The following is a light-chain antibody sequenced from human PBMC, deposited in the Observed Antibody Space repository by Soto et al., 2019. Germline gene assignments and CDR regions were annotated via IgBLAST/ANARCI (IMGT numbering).Light chain of an antibody. CDR2: SAS. CDR1: QGIKNY. J-gene: IGKJ4*01. V-gene: IGKV1-27*01. CDR3: QRYYNAPFT. Sequence: DIQVTQYPSSLSASVGDRVTITCQASQGIKNYLAWYQQKPGEIPKLLIYSASTLESGIPPRFSGSGSGTDFTLPINNLQPEDVATYYCQRYYNAPFTFGGGTKVEIK.